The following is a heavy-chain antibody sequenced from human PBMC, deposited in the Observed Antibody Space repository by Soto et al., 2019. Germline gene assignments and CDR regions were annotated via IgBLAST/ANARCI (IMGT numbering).Heavy chain of an antibody. Sequence: ASVKVSCKASGYTFTGYYMHWVRQAPGQGLEWMGWINPNSGGTNYAQKFQGWVTMTRGTSISTAYMELSRLRSDDTAVYYCARSVLRFLEWPYFDYWGQGTLVTVSS. V-gene: IGHV1-2*04. J-gene: IGHJ4*02. D-gene: IGHD3-3*01. CDR1: GYTFTGYY. CDR2: INPNSGGT. CDR3: ARSVLRFLEWPYFDY.